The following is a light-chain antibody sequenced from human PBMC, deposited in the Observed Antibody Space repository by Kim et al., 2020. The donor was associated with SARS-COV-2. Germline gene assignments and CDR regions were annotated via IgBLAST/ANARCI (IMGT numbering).Light chain of an antibody. Sequence: IQLTQSPSSLSASIGDRVTITCRASQGISSYLAWYQQKPGNAAKLLIYGASTLQNGVPSRFSGRGSGTDFTLTISSLHPEDFATYYCHQLDGYPITFGQGTRLEIK. J-gene: IGKJ5*01. CDR1: QGISSY. V-gene: IGKV1-9*01. CDR2: GAS. CDR3: HQLDGYPIT.